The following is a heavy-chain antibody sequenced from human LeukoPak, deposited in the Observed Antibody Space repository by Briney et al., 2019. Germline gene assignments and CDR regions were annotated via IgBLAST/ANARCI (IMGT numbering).Heavy chain of an antibody. CDR3: ARAGSSSFNP. Sequence: SETLSLTCAVYGGSFSGYYWSWIRQPPGKGLEWIGEINHSGSTNYNPSLKSRVTISVDTSKNQFSLKLSSVTAADTAVYYCARAGSSSFNPWGQGTLVTVSS. J-gene: IGHJ5*02. CDR2: INHSGST. V-gene: IGHV4-34*01. CDR1: GGSFSGYY.